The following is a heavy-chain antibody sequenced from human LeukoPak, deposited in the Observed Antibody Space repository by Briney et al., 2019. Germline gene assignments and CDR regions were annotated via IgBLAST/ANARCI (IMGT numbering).Heavy chain of an antibody. J-gene: IGHJ4*02. V-gene: IGHV4-31*03. CDR3: ARGGLDSSGYSAY. CDR2: IYYSGST. Sequence: SETLSLTCTVSGGSISSGGYYWSWIRQHPGKGLEWIGYIYYSGSTYYNPSLKSRVTISVDTSKNQFSLKLSSVTAADTAVYYCARGGLDSSGYSAYWGQGTLVTVSS. D-gene: IGHD3-22*01. CDR1: GGSISSGGYY.